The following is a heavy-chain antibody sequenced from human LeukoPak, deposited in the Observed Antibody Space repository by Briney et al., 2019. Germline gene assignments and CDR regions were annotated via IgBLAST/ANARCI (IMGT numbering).Heavy chain of an antibody. CDR2: IHSDGSDT. D-gene: IGHD3-22*01. CDR3: AKEYSSGYYYAYAFDI. Sequence: GGSLRLSCAASGFTFSYYWIHWVRQVPGEGLVWISHIHSDGSDTSYADAVKGRFTISRDNARNTVDLQMDSLRAEDTAMYYCAKEYSSGYYYAYAFDIWGQGTMVTVSS. V-gene: IGHV3-74*01. CDR1: GFTFSYYW. J-gene: IGHJ3*02.